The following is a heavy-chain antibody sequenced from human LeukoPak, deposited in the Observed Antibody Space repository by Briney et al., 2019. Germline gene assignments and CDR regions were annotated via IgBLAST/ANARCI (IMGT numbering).Heavy chain of an antibody. CDR1: GYTFTGYY. D-gene: IGHD2-21*02. CDR2: INPNSGGT. V-gene: IGHV1-2*02. CDR3: ARDSGGDPYFDY. J-gene: IGHJ4*02. Sequence: ASVKVSCKASGYTFTGYYMHWVRQAPGQGLEWMGWINPNSGGTNYAQKFQGRVTMTRDTSISTAYMELSSLRSEDTAVYYCARDSGGDPYFDYWGQGTPVTVSS.